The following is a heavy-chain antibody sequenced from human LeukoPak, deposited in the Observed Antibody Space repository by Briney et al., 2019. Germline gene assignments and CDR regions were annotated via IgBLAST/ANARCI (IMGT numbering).Heavy chain of an antibody. D-gene: IGHD3-10*01. CDR1: GGSISSYY. Sequence: PSETLSLTCTVSGGSISSYYWSWIRQPPGKGLEWIGYIYYSGSTSYNPSLKSRVTISVDTSKNQFSLKLSSVTAADTAVYYCARHDGWFGELKYWGQGTLVTVSS. CDR2: IYYSGST. J-gene: IGHJ4*02. V-gene: IGHV4-59*08. CDR3: ARHDGWFGELKY.